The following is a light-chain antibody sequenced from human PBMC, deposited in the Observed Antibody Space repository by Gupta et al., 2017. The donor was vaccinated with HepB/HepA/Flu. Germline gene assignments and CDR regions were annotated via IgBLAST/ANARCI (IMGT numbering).Light chain of an antibody. Sequence: DVVMTQSPLSLPVTLGQPASISCRSSQSRVDSDGNTYLNWFQQRPGQAPRRLIYKGSNRDSGVPDRFSGSGSGTDFTLKISSVEAEDFGVYYCTQSKHCPRTFGQGTKVEIK. CDR2: KGS. J-gene: IGKJ1*01. CDR1: QSRVDSDGNTY. V-gene: IGKV2-30*01. CDR3: TQSKHCPRT.